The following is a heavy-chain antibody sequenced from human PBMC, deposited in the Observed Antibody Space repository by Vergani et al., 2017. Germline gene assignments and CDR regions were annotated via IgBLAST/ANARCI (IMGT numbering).Heavy chain of an antibody. V-gene: IGHV3-33*01. CDR2: TWYDGNNQ. CDR1: GFTFNQYG. J-gene: IGHJ5*02. CDR3: ATDWLLSYNRFDP. D-gene: IGHD1-14*01. Sequence: VQLLESGGGVVRRGRSLRPLCAAPGFTFNQYGMHWVGQAPGKGLEGVAVTWYDGNNQQYANSVKGRFTISRDNSKSTMYLQMNSLRDEDTGVYYCATDWLLSYNRFDPWGQGTLVTVSS.